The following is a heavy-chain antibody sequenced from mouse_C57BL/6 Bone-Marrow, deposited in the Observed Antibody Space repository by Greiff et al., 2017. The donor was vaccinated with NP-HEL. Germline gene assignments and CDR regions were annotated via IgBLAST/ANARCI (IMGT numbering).Heavy chain of an antibody. J-gene: IGHJ2*01. CDR3: ARWGNDLVDY. CDR1: GYTFTDYY. CDR2: INPYNGGT. V-gene: IGHV1-19*01. D-gene: IGHD2-2*01. Sequence: EVQLQQSGPVLVKPGASVKMSCKASGYTFTDYYMNWVKQSHGKSLEWIGAINPYNGGTSYNQKFKGKATLTVDKSSSTAYMGLNSLTSEDSAVYYCARWGNDLVDYWGQGTTLTVSS.